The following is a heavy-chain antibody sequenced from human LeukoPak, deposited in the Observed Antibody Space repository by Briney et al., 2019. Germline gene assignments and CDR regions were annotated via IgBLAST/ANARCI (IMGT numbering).Heavy chain of an antibody. Sequence: PSETLSLTCTLSGGSISGFYWSWIRQPPGKGLEWIGYIYYSGSTNYNPSLKSRVTISVDTSKNQFSLKLSSVTAADTAVYYCARGISAETGAFDIWGQGTMVTVSS. CDR3: ARGISAETGAFDI. CDR2: IYYSGST. J-gene: IGHJ3*02. D-gene: IGHD3-3*02. V-gene: IGHV4-59*12. CDR1: GGSISGFY.